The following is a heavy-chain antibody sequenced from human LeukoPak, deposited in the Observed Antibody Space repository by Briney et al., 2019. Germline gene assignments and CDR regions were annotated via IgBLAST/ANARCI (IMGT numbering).Heavy chain of an antibody. D-gene: IGHD1-26*01. V-gene: IGHV4-59*01. J-gene: IGHJ3*02. CDR2: IYYTGSA. CDR1: GGSINNYY. CDR3: AGGGESSEHAGAFDI. Sequence: PSETLSLTCTVSGGSINNYYWSWIRQPPGKGLEWIAYIYYTGSADYNPSLKSRVTISLDTPKNQFSLRLSSVAAADTAVYYCAGGGESSEHAGAFDIWGQGTLVTVSS.